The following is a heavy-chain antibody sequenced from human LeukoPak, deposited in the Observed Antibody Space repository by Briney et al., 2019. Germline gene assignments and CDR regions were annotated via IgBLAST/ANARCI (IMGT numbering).Heavy chain of an antibody. J-gene: IGHJ6*02. CDR1: GLNLDAYA. Sequence: GGSLRLSCAASGLNLDAYAMHWVRQAPGKGLEWVSLISGDGTITYYADSVKGRFTISRDNSRNSLFLEMNSLRSEDTALYYCAKDTPLFYHYYGIDVWGQGTTVTVSS. V-gene: IGHV3-43*02. CDR2: ISGDGTIT. CDR3: AKDTPLFYHYYGIDV.